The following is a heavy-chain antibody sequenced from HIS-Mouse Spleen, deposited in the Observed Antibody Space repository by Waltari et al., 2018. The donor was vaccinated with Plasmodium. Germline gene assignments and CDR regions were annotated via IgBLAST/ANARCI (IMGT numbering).Heavy chain of an antibody. CDR2: IKQDGSEK. CDR3: ASSWYWYFDL. J-gene: IGHJ2*01. D-gene: IGHD6-13*01. Sequence: EVQLVESGGGLVQPGGSLRLAWAAPGFTFSSYWMSWVRQAPGKGLKWVANIKQDGSEKYYVDSVKGRFTISRDNAKNSLYLQMNSLRAEDTAVYYCASSWYWYFDLWGRGTLVTVSS. V-gene: IGHV3-7*01. CDR1: GFTFSSYW.